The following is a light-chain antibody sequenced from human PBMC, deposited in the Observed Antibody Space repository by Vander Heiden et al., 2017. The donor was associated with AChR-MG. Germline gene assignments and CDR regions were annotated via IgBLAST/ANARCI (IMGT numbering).Light chain of an antibody. V-gene: IGKV1-39*01. CDR2: GAF. J-gene: IGKJ2*01. CDR1: QNIKIN. CDR3: QQSHSTTKT. Sequence: DIQMTQSPSSLSASVGDRVTITCRASQNIKINLNWYQQRPGKAPTLLIYGAFTLHTGVPSRFSGSGSGTDFTLTISSLQPEDFATYYCQQSHSTTKTFGQGTKVEMK.